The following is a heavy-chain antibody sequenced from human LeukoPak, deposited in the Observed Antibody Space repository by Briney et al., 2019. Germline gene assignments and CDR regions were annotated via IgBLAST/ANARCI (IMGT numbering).Heavy chain of an antibody. CDR3: ARLGAAAGSDYYYYYMDV. CDR1: GGSISSYY. CDR2: ISCSGST. D-gene: IGHD6-13*01. V-gene: IGHV4-39*07. Sequence: SETLSLTCTVSGGSISSYYWGWIRQPPGKGLEWIGSISCSGSTYYNPSLKSRVTISVDTSKNQFSLKLTSVTAADTAVYYCARLGAAAGSDYYYYYMDVWGKGTTVTISS. J-gene: IGHJ6*03.